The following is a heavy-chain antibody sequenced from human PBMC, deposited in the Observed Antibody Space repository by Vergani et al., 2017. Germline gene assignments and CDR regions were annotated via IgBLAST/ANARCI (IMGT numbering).Heavy chain of an antibody. CDR3: ARLLGDAAAFEI. D-gene: IGHD2-15*01. CDR2: IYYSGST. J-gene: IGHJ3*02. CDR1: GGSVSSGSYY. V-gene: IGHV4-61*10. Sequence: QVQLQESGPGLVKPSETLSLTCTVSGGSVSSGSYYWSWIRQPAGKGLEWIGYIYYSGSTNYNPSLKSRVTISVDTSKNQFSLKLSSVTAADTAVYYCARLLGDAAAFEIWGQGTMVTVSS.